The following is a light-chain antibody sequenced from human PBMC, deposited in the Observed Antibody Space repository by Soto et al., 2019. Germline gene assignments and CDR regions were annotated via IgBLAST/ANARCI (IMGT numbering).Light chain of an antibody. CDR1: QSVSNN. CDR2: GAS. J-gene: IGKJ1*01. Sequence: RVMTQSPATLSVSPGERATLSCRASQSVSNNLAWYQQKPGQAPRLLIYGASTRATGIPARFSGGGSGTEFTLTISSLEPEDFAVYYCQQRSNWPRTFGQGTKVDIK. CDR3: QQRSNWPRT. V-gene: IGKV3-15*01.